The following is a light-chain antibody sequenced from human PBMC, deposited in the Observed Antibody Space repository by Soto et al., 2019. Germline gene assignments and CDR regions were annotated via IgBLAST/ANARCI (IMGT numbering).Light chain of an antibody. CDR1: SGHSSYI. Sequence: QSVLTQSSSASASLGASVKLTCTLSSGHSSYIIAWHQQQPGKAPRYLMKLEGSGSYNKGSGVPDRFSGSSSGADRYLTSSNLQFEDEADYYCATWDSNTQVFGGGTKLTVL. V-gene: IGLV4-60*02. CDR3: ATWDSNTQV. CDR2: LEGSGSY. J-gene: IGLJ2*01.